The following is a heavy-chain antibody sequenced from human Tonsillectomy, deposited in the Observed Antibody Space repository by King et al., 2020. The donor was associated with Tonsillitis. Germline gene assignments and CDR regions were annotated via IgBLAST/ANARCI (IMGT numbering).Heavy chain of an antibody. CDR1: GHSFTSYW. CDR3: ALVVIIPPGNY. V-gene: IGHV5-10-1*03. Sequence: QLVQSGAEVKKPGESLRISCKGSGHSFTSYWISWVRQMPGQGLQWMGMIDPSDSYAYYSPSFQGHVTISADKSISTAYLQWSSLKASDTAMYYCALVVIIPPGNYWGQGTLVTVSS. J-gene: IGHJ4*02. CDR2: IDPSDSYA. D-gene: IGHD3-22*01.